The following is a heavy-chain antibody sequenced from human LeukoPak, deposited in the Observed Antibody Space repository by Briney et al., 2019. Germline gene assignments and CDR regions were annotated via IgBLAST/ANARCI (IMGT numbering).Heavy chain of an antibody. CDR3: ARDKSTSWPGGWFDP. CDR2: IYHGGST. Sequence: PSETLSLTCAVSGGSISSTNWWSWVRQPPGKGLGWIGEIYHGGSTNYNPSLKSRVTISVDTSKNQFSLKLSSVTAADTAVYYCARDKSTSWPGGWFDPWGQGTLVTVSS. J-gene: IGHJ5*02. CDR1: GGSISSTNW. V-gene: IGHV4-4*02. D-gene: IGHD2-2*01.